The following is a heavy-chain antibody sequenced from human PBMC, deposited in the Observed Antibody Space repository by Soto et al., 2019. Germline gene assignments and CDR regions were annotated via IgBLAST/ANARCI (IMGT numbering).Heavy chain of an antibody. Sequence: SETLSLTCTVSGGSISSGGYYWSWIRQHPGKGLEWIGYIYYSGSTYYNPSLKSRVTISVDTSKNQFSLKLSSVTAADTAVYYCARTPYEDFDWLPFLFDYWGQGTLVTVSS. CDR1: GGSISSGGYY. CDR2: IYYSGST. CDR3: ARTPYEDFDWLPFLFDY. D-gene: IGHD3-9*01. J-gene: IGHJ4*02. V-gene: IGHV4-31*03.